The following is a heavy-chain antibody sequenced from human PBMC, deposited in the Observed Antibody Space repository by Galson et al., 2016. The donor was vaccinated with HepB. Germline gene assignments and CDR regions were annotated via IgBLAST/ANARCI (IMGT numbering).Heavy chain of an antibody. V-gene: IGHV3-23*01. Sequence: SLRLSCAASGLMFSKYDMTWVRQAPGKGLEWVSAISADGDDTYHTDAVKGRFTISRDNSKSTVSLQMNSLRADDTAVYYCATYFMGRNYIGLDVWGKGTTVTVSS. D-gene: IGHD2/OR15-2a*01. J-gene: IGHJ6*04. CDR3: ATYFMGRNYIGLDV. CDR2: ISADGDDT. CDR1: GLMFSKYD.